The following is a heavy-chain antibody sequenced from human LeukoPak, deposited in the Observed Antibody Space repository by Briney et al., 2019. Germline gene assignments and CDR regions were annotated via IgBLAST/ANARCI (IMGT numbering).Heavy chain of an antibody. CDR3: ARDYGRYFD. Sequence: GGSLRLSCAASGFTFSSYAMHWVRQAPGKGLEWVAVISYDGSNKYYADSVKGRFTISRDNSKNTLYLQMNSLRAEDTAVYYCARDYGRYFDWGQGTLVTVSS. D-gene: IGHD3-9*01. V-gene: IGHV3-30-3*01. J-gene: IGHJ4*02. CDR1: GFTFSSYA. CDR2: ISYDGSNK.